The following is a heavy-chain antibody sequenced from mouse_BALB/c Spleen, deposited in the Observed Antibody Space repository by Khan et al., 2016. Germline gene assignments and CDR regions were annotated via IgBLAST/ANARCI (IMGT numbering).Heavy chain of an antibody. Sequence: QVQLKQSGAELVRPGISVKISCKASGYTFTNYWLGWVKQRPGHGLEWIGDIYSGGDYITYNEKSKGKATLTADTSSSTAYMQLSSLTAEDSAVYFCARTLLRVRTDYWGQGTTLTVSS. CDR3: ARTLLRVRTDY. V-gene: IGHV1-63*02. J-gene: IGHJ2*01. D-gene: IGHD1-2*01. CDR2: IYSGGDYI. CDR1: GYTFTNYW.